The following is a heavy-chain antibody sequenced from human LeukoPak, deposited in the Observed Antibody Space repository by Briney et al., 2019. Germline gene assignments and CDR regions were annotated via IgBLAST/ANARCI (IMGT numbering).Heavy chain of an antibody. D-gene: IGHD3-9*01. CDR3: AGDWGRDFDWLTIFDY. J-gene: IGHJ4*02. CDR1: GYTFTSYY. CDR2: INPSGGST. Sequence: GASVKVSFKASGYTFTSYYMHWVRQAPGQGLEWMGIINPSGGSTSYAQKFQGRVTMTRDTSTSTVYMELSSLRSEDTAVYYCAGDWGRDFDWLTIFDYWGQGTLVTVSS. V-gene: IGHV1-46*01.